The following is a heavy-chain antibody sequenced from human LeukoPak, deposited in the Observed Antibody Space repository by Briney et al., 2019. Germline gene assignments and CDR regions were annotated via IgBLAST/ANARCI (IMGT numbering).Heavy chain of an antibody. D-gene: IGHD6-19*01. CDR1: GYTFTGYY. CDR3: ARDGLAVAVDY. CDR2: ISAYNGNT. J-gene: IGHJ4*02. Sequence: ASVKVSCKASGYTFTGYYMHWVRQAPGQGLEWMGWISAYNGNTNYAQKLQGRVTMTTDTSTSTAYMELRSLRSDDTAVYYCARDGLAVAVDYWGQGTLVTVSS. V-gene: IGHV1-18*04.